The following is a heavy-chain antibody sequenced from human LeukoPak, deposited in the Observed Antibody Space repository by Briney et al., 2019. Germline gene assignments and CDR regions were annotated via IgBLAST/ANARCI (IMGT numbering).Heavy chain of an antibody. CDR3: ARQLYGSDY. CDR1: GVSFSTYY. CDR2: ANHSGYT. V-gene: IGHV4-34*01. J-gene: IGHJ4*02. D-gene: IGHD4-17*01. Sequence: PSETLSLTCGVSGVSFSTYYWSWICQSPEKGLEWIGEANHSGYTNYNPSLKSRVTISVDTSKNQFSLNLRSVTAADTAVYYCARQLYGSDYWGQGTLVTVSS.